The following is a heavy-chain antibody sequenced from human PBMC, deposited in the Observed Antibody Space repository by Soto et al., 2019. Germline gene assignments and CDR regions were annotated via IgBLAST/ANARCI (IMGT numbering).Heavy chain of an antibody. CDR2: IYYSGST. V-gene: IGHV4-59*08. Sequence: SETLSLTCTVSGGSISSYYWSWIRQPPGKGLEWIGYIYYSGSTNYNPSLKSRVTISVDTSKNQFSLKLSSVTAADTAVYYCARHPNSGWYEGHFDYWGQGTLVTVSS. D-gene: IGHD6-19*01. CDR3: ARHPNSGWYEGHFDY. CDR1: GGSISSYY. J-gene: IGHJ4*02.